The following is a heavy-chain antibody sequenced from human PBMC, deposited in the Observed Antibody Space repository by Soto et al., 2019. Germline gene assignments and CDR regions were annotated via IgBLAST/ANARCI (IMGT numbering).Heavy chain of an antibody. CDR1: GYPVTAYY. V-gene: IGHV1-2*02. CDR2: INPATGAA. J-gene: IGHJ3*02. D-gene: IGHD3-3*01. CDR3: ARGGGVGVAGSAAFDM. Sequence: QLHLVQSGAVVKKPGASVTVSCSASGYPVTAYYMHWVRQAPGRGLEWMGGINPATGAANYTQTFRGRVTRPRDTSTSTVFMEWSRLTSEDTAFFYCARGGGVGVAGSAAFDMWGQGTLVTVSS.